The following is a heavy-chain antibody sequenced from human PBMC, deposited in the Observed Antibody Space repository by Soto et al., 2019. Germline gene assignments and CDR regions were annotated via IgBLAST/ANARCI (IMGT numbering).Heavy chain of an antibody. Sequence: ASVKVSCKASGYTFTGYYMHWVRQAPGQGLEWMGWINPNSGGTNYAQKFQGWVTMTRDTSISTAYMELSRLRSDDTAVYYCARGGCSGGSCCSGGNPPYDYWGQGTLVTVAS. CDR3: ARGGCSGGSCCSGGNPPYDY. D-gene: IGHD2-15*01. CDR1: GYTFTGYY. V-gene: IGHV1-2*04. CDR2: INPNSGGT. J-gene: IGHJ4*02.